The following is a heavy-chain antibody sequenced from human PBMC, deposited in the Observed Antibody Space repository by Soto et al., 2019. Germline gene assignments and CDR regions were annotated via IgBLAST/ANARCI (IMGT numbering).Heavy chain of an antibody. CDR1: GFTFSSYW. CDR3: ARGGRGSSGSDAFDI. V-gene: IGHV3-7*03. Sequence: GGSLRLSCAASGFTFSSYWMSWVRQAPGKGLEWVANIKQDGSEKYYVDSVKGRFTISRDNAKNSLYLQMNSQRAEDTAVYYCARGGRGSSGSDAFDIWGQGTMVTVSS. CDR2: IKQDGSEK. D-gene: IGHD3-22*01. J-gene: IGHJ3*02.